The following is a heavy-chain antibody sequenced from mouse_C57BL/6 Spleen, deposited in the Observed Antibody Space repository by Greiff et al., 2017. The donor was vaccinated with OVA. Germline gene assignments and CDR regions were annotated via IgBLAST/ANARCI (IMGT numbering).Heavy chain of an antibody. CDR2: ISSGGDYI. J-gene: IGHJ2*01. CDR1: GFTFSSYA. Sequence: DVMLVESGEGLVKPGGSLKLSCAASGFTFSSYAMSWVRQTPEKRLEWVAYISSGGDYIYYADTVKGRFTISRDNARNTLYLQMSSLKSEDTAMYYCTRAPYSNSYYFDYWGQGTTLTVSS. D-gene: IGHD2-5*01. V-gene: IGHV5-9-1*02. CDR3: TRAPYSNSYYFDY.